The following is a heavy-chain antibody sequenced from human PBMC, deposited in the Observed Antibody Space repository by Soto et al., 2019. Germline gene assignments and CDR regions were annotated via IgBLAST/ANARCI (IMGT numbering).Heavy chain of an antibody. CDR1: GFTFSSYA. CDR3: ATWEGVAVAGTTAFV. CDR2: ISYDGSNK. J-gene: IGHJ3*01. V-gene: IGHV3-30-3*01. Sequence: QVQLVESGGGVVQPGRSLRLSCAASGFTFSSYAMHWVRQAPGKGLEWVAVISYDGSNKYYADSVKGRFTISRDNSKNTLYLQMNSLRAEDTAVYYCATWEGVAVAGTTAFVWGQGTMDTVSS. D-gene: IGHD6-19*01.